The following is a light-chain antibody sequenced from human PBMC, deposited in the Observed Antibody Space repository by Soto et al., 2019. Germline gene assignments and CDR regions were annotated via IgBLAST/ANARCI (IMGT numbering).Light chain of an antibody. CDR1: RSVHNY. J-gene: IGKJ5*01. Sequence: EIVMTQSPETLSMSPGERATISCRATRSVHNYLAWYQQKPGQPPTLLIHTASTRATGVPARFSGSGFGTEFTLTITSLQSEDFAVYYCQQYNDWVKFGQGTRLEI. CDR2: TAS. CDR3: QQYNDWVK. V-gene: IGKV3-15*01.